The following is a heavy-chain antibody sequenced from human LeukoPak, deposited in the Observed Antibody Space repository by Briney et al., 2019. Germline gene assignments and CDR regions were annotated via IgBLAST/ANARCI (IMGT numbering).Heavy chain of an antibody. V-gene: IGHV3-7*01. J-gene: IGHJ6*02. CDR3: ARGDSGYDYYYYYGMDV. D-gene: IGHD5-12*01. Sequence: GGSLRLSCAASGFTFSSYWMSWVRQAPGRGLEWVANIKQDGSEKYYVDSVKGRFTISRDNAKNSLYLQMNSLGAEDTAVYYCARGDSGYDYYYYYGMDVWGQGTTVTVSS. CDR1: GFTFSSYW. CDR2: IKQDGSEK.